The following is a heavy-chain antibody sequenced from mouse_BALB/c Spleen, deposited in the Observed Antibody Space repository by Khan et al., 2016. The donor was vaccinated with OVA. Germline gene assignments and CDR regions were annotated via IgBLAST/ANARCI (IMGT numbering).Heavy chain of an antibody. J-gene: IGHJ3*01. Sequence: EVELVESGGGLVKPGGSLKLSCAASGFTFSDYYMYWVRQTPEKRLEWVATISDGGSYTYYPDSVKGRFTISRDDVKNNLYLQMSNLKSEDTAMYYCARGYYGDPFAYWGQGTLVTVSA. D-gene: IGHD2-13*01. CDR1: GFTFSDYY. CDR2: ISDGGSYT. V-gene: IGHV5-4*02. CDR3: ARGYYGDPFAY.